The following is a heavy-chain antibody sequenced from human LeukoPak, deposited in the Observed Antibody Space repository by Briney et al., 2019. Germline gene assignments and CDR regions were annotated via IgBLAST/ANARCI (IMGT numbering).Heavy chain of an antibody. CDR3: ARTIVVVVGNWFDP. D-gene: IGHD2-15*01. Sequence: SETLSLTCTVSGGSISSYYWSWIRQPPGKGLEWLGYIYYSGSTNYNPSLKSRVTISVDTSKNQFSLKLSSVTAADTAVYYCARTIVVVVGNWFDPWGQGTLVTVSS. J-gene: IGHJ5*02. CDR2: IYYSGST. V-gene: IGHV4-59*01. CDR1: GGSISSYY.